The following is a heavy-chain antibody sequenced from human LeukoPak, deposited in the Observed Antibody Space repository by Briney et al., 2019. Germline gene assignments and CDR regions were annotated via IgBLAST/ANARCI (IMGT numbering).Heavy chain of an antibody. CDR2: IFYSGST. Sequence: SETLSLTCTVSSGSISTSKYYWGWVRQPPGKALEWIGNIFYSGSTYYSPSLKSRVTISLDTSRNQFSLKLNSVTAADTAVYYCARGGGGHGTNDVFDIWGQGTMVTVSS. V-gene: IGHV4-39*07. D-gene: IGHD1-7*01. CDR1: SGSISTSKYY. J-gene: IGHJ3*02. CDR3: ARGGGGHGTNDVFDI.